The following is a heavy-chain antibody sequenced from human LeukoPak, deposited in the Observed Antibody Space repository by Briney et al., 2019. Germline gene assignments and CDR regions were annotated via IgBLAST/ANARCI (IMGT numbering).Heavy chain of an antibody. CDR2: IIPFLATA. CDR3: ATQQYYYDSSGYYA. Sequence: SVKVSCKASGGAFSSYAISWVRQAPGQGLEWMGGIIPFLATATYAQKFQGRVTITADESTSTAYMELSSLRSEDTAVYYCATQQYYYDSSGYYAWGQGTLVTVSS. J-gene: IGHJ5*02. D-gene: IGHD3-22*01. V-gene: IGHV1-69*13. CDR1: GGAFSSYA.